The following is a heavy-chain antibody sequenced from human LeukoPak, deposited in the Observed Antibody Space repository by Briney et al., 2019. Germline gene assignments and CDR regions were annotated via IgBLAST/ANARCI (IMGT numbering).Heavy chain of an antibody. CDR3: AKGWPGCDDGTCYSHYFDY. V-gene: IGHV3-23*01. CDR2: IGAGGGGYT. D-gene: IGHD2-15*01. J-gene: IGHJ4*02. Sequence: GASLRLSCAASRVTFSSYAMSWVRQAPGKGLEWVSGIGAGGGGYTYYADSVKGRFIISRDNSKNTLYLRMDTLRTEDTAVYYCAKGWPGCDDGTCYSHYFDYWGQGALVTVSP. CDR1: RVTFSSYA.